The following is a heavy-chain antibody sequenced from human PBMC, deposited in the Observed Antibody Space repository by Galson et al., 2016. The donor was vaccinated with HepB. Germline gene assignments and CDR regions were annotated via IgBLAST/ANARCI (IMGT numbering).Heavy chain of an antibody. CDR3: ARGGKSDEGDFYGMDV. CDR2: ICSSSIYT. V-gene: IGHV3-11*06. Sequence: SLRLSCAASGFTFSDYYMTWIRQAPGKGLEWVSHICSSSIYTNYADSVKGRFTISRDYAKNSLYLQMNSLRTEDTAVYYCARGGKSDEGDFYGMDVWGQGTTVTVSS. CDR1: GFTFSDYY. D-gene: IGHD3-16*01. J-gene: IGHJ6*02.